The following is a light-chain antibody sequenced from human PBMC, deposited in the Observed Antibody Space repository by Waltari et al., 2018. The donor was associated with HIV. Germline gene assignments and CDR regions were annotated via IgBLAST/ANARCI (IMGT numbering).Light chain of an antibody. V-gene: IGLV1-47*01. CDR2: RNN. J-gene: IGLJ2*01. Sequence: QSVLTQPPSASGTPGQRITISCSGSSSKIGNNYVHWYQHLPGTAPNLLIYRNNQRASGAPDRVSGSESGTSACLAISGRRSEYEADYYCVTWADRSSGPVVFGGGTKVTVL. CDR1: SSKIGNNY. CDR3: VTWADRSSGPVV.